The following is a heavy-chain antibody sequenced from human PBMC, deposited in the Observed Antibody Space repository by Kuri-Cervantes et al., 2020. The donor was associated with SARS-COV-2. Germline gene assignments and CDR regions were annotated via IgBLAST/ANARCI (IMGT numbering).Heavy chain of an antibody. CDR1: GFTFSSYW. CDR3: ARNEWDLFSGYYFDY. D-gene: IGHD1-26*01. Sequence: GESLKISCAASGFTFSSYWMHWVRQAPGKGLVWVSRINSDGSSTSYADSVKGRFTISRDNAKNSLYLQMNSLRAEDTAVYYCARNEWDLFSGYYFDYWGQGTLVTVSS. CDR2: INSDGSST. J-gene: IGHJ4*02. V-gene: IGHV3-74*01.